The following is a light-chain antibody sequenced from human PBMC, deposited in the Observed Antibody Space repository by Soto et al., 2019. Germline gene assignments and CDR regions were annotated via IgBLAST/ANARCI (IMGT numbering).Light chain of an antibody. CDR1: QSVSSN. J-gene: IGKJ4*01. CDR2: DAS. Sequence: EIVMTQSPVTLSVSPGERATLSCRASQSVSSNLAWYQLKPGQAPRLLIYDASTRATGIPARFSGSGSGTEFTLTISGLQSEDFAVYSCQQFYTWPLTFGGGTKVEIK. CDR3: QQFYTWPLT. V-gene: IGKV3-15*01.